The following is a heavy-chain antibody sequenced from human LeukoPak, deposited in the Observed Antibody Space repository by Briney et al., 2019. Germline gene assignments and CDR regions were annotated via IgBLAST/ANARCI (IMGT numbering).Heavy chain of an antibody. V-gene: IGHV4-34*01. CDR2: INHSGST. J-gene: IGHJ4*02. CDR3: AREGRGPYYYGSGIFDY. D-gene: IGHD3-10*01. Sequence: SETLSLTCAVYGGSFSGYYWSWVRQPPGKGLEWVGEINHSGSTNYNTYLKSRGSISVDTSKNQFSLKLSSVTAPDTAVYSCAREGRGPYYYGSGIFDYWGQGTLVTVSS. CDR1: GGSFSGYY.